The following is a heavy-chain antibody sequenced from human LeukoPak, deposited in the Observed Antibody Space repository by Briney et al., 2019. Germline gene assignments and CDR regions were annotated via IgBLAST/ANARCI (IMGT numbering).Heavy chain of an antibody. Sequence: GGSLRLSCAASGFTFSSYAMSWVRQGPGKGLEWVSAISGSGSSTYYADSVKGRFTISRDNSKNTLYLQMNSLRAEDTAVYYCAKDPQTTVSTAFDYWGQGTLVTVSS. D-gene: IGHD4-17*01. CDR1: GFTFSSYA. CDR2: ISGSGSST. V-gene: IGHV3-23*01. J-gene: IGHJ4*02. CDR3: AKDPQTTVSTAFDY.